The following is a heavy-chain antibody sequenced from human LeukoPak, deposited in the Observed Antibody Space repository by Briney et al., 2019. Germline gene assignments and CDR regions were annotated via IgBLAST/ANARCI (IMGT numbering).Heavy chain of an antibody. V-gene: IGHV3-9*03. CDR1: GFTFDDYA. J-gene: IGHJ3*02. D-gene: IGHD3-3*01. CDR2: ISWNSGSI. CDR3: AKAFWSGYLNDAFDI. Sequence: GGSLRLSCAASGFTFDDYAIHWVRQAPGKGLEWVSGISWNSGSIGYADSVKGRFTISRDNAKNSLYLQMNSLRAEDMALYYCAKAFWSGYLNDAFDIWGQGTMVTVSS.